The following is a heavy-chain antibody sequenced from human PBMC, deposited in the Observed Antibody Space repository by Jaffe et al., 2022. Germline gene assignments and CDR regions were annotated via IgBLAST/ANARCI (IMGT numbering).Heavy chain of an antibody. V-gene: IGHV1-2*02. CDR3: AMDHITHRYYDILTGSSWDYYYMDV. CDR1: GYTFTGYY. J-gene: IGHJ6*03. D-gene: IGHD3-9*01. Sequence: QVQLVQSGAEVKKPGASVKVSCKASGYTFTGYYMHWVRQAPGQGLEWMGWINPNSGGTNYAQKFQGRVTMTRDTSISTAYMELSRLRSDDTAVYYCAMDHITHRYYDILTGSSWDYYYMDVWGKGTTVTVSS. CDR2: INPNSGGT.